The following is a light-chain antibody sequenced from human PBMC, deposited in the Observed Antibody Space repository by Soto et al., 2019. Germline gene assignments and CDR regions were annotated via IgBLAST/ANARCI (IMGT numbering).Light chain of an antibody. CDR2: AAS. CDR1: QSISSY. Sequence: MTQSPSSLSASVGDGVTITCRASQSISSYVSWYQQRPGKAPKLLIYAASRLQSGVPSRFSGSRSGTDFTLTISSLQPEDFATYYCQQSYSRVTFGQGTKVDIK. V-gene: IGKV1-39*01. J-gene: IGKJ1*01. CDR3: QQSYSRVT.